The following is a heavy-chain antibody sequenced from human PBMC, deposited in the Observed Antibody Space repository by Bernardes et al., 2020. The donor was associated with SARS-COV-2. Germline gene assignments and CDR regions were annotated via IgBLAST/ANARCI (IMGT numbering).Heavy chain of an antibody. J-gene: IGHJ4*02. CDR1: GGSFSGYY. D-gene: IGHD1-26*01. V-gene: IGHV4-34*01. Sequence: SETLSLTCAVYGGSFSGYYWSWIRQPPGKGLEWIGEINHSGSTNYNPSLKSRVTISVDTSKNQFSLKLSSVTAADTAVYYCATLPFPSYYFDYWGQGTL. CDR3: ATLPFPSYYFDY. CDR2: INHSGST.